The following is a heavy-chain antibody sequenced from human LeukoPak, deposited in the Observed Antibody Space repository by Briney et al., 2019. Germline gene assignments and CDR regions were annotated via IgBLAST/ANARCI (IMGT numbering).Heavy chain of an antibody. D-gene: IGHD3-9*01. CDR2: ISNTDETR. V-gene: IGHV3-48*03. CDR1: GFNFRSYE. J-gene: IGHJ4*02. CDR3: ATNNAPRYFDWLLSYFDY. Sequence: PGRSLRLSCAASGFNFRSYEMNWVRQAPGKGLEWVSYISNTDETRTYADSVKGRFTISRDNSKNTLYLQMNSLRAEDTAVYYCATNNAPRYFDWLLSYFDYWGQGTLVTVSS.